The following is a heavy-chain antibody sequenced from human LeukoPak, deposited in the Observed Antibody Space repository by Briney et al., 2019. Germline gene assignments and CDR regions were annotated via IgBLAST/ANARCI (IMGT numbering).Heavy chain of an antibody. V-gene: IGHV3-23*01. CDR2: ISGSGGST. Sequence: GGSLRLSCAASGFTFSSYAMRWVRQAPGKGLEWVSAISGSGGSTYYADSVKGRFTISRDNSKNTLYLQMNSLRAEDTAVYYCAKLTGPYGSGSSADYWGQGTLVTVSS. CDR1: GFTFSSYA. J-gene: IGHJ4*02. CDR3: AKLTGPYGSGSSADY. D-gene: IGHD3-10*01.